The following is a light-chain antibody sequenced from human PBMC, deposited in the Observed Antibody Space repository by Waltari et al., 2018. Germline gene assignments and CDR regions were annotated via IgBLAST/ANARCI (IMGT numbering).Light chain of an antibody. CDR1: QSISDW. V-gene: IGKV1-5*03. Sequence: DIRMTQSPSTLSASVGDRVTITCRASQSISDWLAWYQQKPGKAPKLLIYKASSLEGGVPSRFSGSGSGTEFTLTISSLQPDDFATYYCQQSYSYWTFGQGTKVEIK. J-gene: IGKJ1*01. CDR3: QQSYSYWT. CDR2: KAS.